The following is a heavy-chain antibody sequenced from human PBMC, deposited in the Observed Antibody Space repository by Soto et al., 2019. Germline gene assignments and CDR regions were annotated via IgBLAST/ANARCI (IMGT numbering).Heavy chain of an antibody. CDR2: INAGNGNT. CDR1: GYTLTSYA. J-gene: IGHJ4*02. CDR3: ARAIYSGYPLPAY. Sequence: EASVKVSCKASGYTLTSYAMHWVRQAPGQRLEWMGWINAGNGNTKYSQKFQGKVTITRDTSASTAYMELNSLRAEDTAVYYCARAIYSGYPLPAYWGQGTLVTVPQ. V-gene: IGHV1-3*01. D-gene: IGHD5-12*01.